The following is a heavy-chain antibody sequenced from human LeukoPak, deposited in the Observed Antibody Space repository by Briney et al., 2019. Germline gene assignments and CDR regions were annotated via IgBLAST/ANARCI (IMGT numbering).Heavy chain of an antibody. CDR2: FDPEDGET. J-gene: IGHJ3*02. CDR1: GYTLTEVS. D-gene: IGHD1-26*01. V-gene: IGHV1-24*01. Sequence: GASVKVSCKVSGYTLTEVSMHWVRQAPGKGLEWMGGFDPEDGETIYAQKFQGRVTMTEVTSTDTAYMELSSLRSEDTAVYYCATVREWELRSFDIWGQGTMVTVSS. CDR3: ATVREWELRSFDI.